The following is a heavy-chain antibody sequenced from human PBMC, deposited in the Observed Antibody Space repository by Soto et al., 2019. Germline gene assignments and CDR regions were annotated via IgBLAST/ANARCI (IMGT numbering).Heavy chain of an antibody. V-gene: IGHV3-23*01. J-gene: IGHJ4*02. CDR1: GFTFSSYA. CDR3: AKVISSSWDVVMDY. CDR2: ISGGGGTT. D-gene: IGHD6-13*01. Sequence: GGSLRLSCAASGFTFSSYAMSWVRQAPGKGLEWVSVISGGGGTTHSADSVKGRFTISRDDSKNTVYLQMNSLRAEDTAVYYCAKVISSSWDVVMDYWGQGTLVTVSS.